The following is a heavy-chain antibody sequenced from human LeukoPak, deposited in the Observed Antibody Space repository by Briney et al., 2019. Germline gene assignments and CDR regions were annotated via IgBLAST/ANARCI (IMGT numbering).Heavy chain of an antibody. Sequence: ASVKVSCKASGYTFTGYYMHWVRQAPGQGLEWMGWINPNSGGTNYAQKFQGRVTMTRDTSISTAYMELSRLRSDDTAVYYCARDRDCSSTSCYSAFDIWGQGTMVTVSS. CDR3: ARDRDCSSTSCYSAFDI. J-gene: IGHJ3*02. CDR2: INPNSGGT. V-gene: IGHV1-2*02. D-gene: IGHD2-2*01. CDR1: GYTFTGYY.